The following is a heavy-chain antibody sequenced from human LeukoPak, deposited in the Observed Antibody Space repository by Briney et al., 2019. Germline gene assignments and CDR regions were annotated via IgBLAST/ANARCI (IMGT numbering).Heavy chain of an antibody. CDR2: INHSGST. V-gene: IGHV4-34*01. J-gene: IGHJ4*02. D-gene: IGHD3-10*01. Sequence: SETLSLTCAVYGGSFSGYYWSWIRQPPGKGLEWIGEINHSGSTNYNPSLKSRVTISVDTSKNQISLKLSSVTAADTAVYYCASRLLRESREYYFDYWGQGTLVTVSS. CDR3: ASRLLRESREYYFDY. CDR1: GGSFSGYY.